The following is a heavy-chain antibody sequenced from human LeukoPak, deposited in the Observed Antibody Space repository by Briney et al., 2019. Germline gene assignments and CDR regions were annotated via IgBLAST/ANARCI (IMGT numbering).Heavy chain of an antibody. J-gene: IGHJ1*01. Sequence: GGSLRLSCAASGFTFSDYSMKWVRQAPGKGLEWVSAISGSGGSTYYADSVKGRFTISRDNSKNTLYLQMNSLRAEDTAVYYCAKSGGGSCYSGMQHWGQGTLVTVSS. CDR3: AKSGGGSCYSGMQH. CDR1: GFTFSDYS. D-gene: IGHD2-15*01. CDR2: ISGSGGST. V-gene: IGHV3-23*01.